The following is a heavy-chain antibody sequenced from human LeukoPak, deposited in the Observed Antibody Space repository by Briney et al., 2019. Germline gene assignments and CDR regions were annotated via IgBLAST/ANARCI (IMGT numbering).Heavy chain of an antibody. V-gene: IGHV3-74*01. CDR3: ARGERRAIYYFDY. CDR2: INSDGSST. Sequence: GGSLRLSCAAPGFTFSSYWMHWVRQAPGKGLVWVSRINSDGSSTSYADSVKGRFTISRDNAKNTLYLQMNSLRAEDTAVYYCARGERRAIYYFDYWGQGTLSPSPQ. J-gene: IGHJ4*02. CDR1: GFTFSSYW.